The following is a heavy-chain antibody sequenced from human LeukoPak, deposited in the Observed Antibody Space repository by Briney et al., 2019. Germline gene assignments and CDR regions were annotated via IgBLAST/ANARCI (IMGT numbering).Heavy chain of an antibody. CDR2: ISGSGT. CDR1: KFDFHKYG. J-gene: IGHJ3*02. Sequence: GGSLRLSCTTPKFDFHKYGLSWVRQAPGKEPEWVSSISGSGTQYAASVQGRFTISRDNSKNTLYLHMNSLRAEDTAVYYCAKDPNGDYIGVFDIWGQGAMVTVSS. D-gene: IGHD4-17*01. CDR3: AKDPNGDYIGVFDI. V-gene: IGHV3-23*01.